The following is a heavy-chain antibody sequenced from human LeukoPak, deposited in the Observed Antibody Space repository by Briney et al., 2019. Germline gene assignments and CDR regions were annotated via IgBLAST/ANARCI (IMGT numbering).Heavy chain of an antibody. CDR3: ARDHSGSYSYYHYYYGLDV. V-gene: IGHV4-59*12. CDR1: GGSLSKYY. D-gene: IGHD1-26*01. Sequence: SETLSLTCTVSGGSLSKYYWSWIRQAPGKGLEWIGNIYNTGSTNYNPSLMSRVTILVDTSKNQFSLKLSSVTAADTAVYYCARDHSGSYSYYHYYYGLDVWGQGTTVSVSS. J-gene: IGHJ6*02. CDR2: IYNTGST.